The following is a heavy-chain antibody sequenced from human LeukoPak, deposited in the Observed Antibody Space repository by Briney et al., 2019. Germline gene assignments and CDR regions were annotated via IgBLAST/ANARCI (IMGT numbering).Heavy chain of an antibody. CDR2: INQDGGEK. Sequence: GGSLRLSCAASGFTFSSYWMSWVRQAPGKGLEGVANINQDGGEKYYVDSVKGRFTISRDNSKNTLYVQMNSLRAEDTAVYYCARGIGHYDILTGLYYYYGMDVWGQGTTVTVSS. CDR1: GFTFSSYW. J-gene: IGHJ6*02. D-gene: IGHD3-9*01. V-gene: IGHV3-7*01. CDR3: ARGIGHYDILTGLYYYYGMDV.